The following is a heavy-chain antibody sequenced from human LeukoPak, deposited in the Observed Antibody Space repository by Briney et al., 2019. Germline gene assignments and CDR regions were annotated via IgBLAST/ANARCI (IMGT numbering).Heavy chain of an antibody. CDR2: IYTSGST. V-gene: IGHV4-4*07. D-gene: IGHD6-19*01. CDR3: ARVTGYSSGWRLYYYGMDV. J-gene: IGHJ6*02. CDR1: GGSISSYY. Sequence: SETLSLTCTVSGGSISSYYWSWIRQPAGKGLEWIGRIYTSGSTNYNPSLKSRVTISVDTSKNQFSLKLSSVTAADTAVYYCARVTGYSSGWRLYYYGMDVWGQGTTVTVSS.